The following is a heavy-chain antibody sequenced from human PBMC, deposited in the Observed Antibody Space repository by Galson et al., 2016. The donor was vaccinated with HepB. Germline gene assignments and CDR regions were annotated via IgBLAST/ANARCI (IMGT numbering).Heavy chain of an antibody. Sequence: SLRLSCAASGFTFSSYAMHWVRQAQGKGLEWVALISYDGNNKYYADSVRGRFTISRDNSKNTLYLQMNSLRPEDTAVYYCARKWAYDRTIIDYWGQGTLVTVSS. V-gene: IGHV3-30-3*01. CDR3: ARKWAYDRTIIDY. J-gene: IGHJ4*02. D-gene: IGHD3-22*01. CDR2: ISYDGNNK. CDR1: GFTFSSYA.